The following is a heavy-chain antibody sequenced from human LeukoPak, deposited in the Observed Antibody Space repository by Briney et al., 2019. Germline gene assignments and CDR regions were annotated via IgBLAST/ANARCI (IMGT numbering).Heavy chain of an antibody. CDR1: VRSLSCDY. CDR2: IYYSGST. D-gene: IGHD4-23*01. J-gene: IGHJ3*01. Sequence: PSETLSLTCCVSVRSLSCDYGAWIRQPPGKGLEWIGYIYYSGSTNYNPSLKSRVTISLDTSKKQFSLKLSYVTAAETAVYYCPRGGCGNYRGRAFQLLGQGTMVTVSS. V-gene: IGHV4-59*01. CDR3: PRGGCGNYRGRAFQL.